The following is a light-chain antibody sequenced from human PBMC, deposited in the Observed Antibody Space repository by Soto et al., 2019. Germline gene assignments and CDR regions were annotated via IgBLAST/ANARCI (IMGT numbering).Light chain of an antibody. Sequence: LTQPASVSGSPGQSITISCTGTSSDVGGYNYVSWYQQHPGKAPKLMIYDVSNRPSGVSNRFSGSKSGNTASLTISGIQADDDADYYSTAYKSSCTYVIGTRTNVKVL. CDR1: SSDVGGYNY. CDR3: TAYKSSCTYV. V-gene: IGLV2-14*01. J-gene: IGLJ1*01. CDR2: DVS.